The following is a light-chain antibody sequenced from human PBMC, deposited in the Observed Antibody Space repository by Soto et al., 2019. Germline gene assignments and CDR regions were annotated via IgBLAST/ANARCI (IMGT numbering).Light chain of an antibody. J-gene: IGKJ5*01. CDR2: GAS. CDR1: QSVSSY. Sequence: IVLTQSPATLSLSPWERATLSCRASQSVSSYLAWYQQKPGQAPRLLIYGASSRATGIPDRFSGSGSGTDFTLTISRLEPEDFAVYYCQQYGSSPITFGQGTRLEIK. V-gene: IGKV3-20*01. CDR3: QQYGSSPIT.